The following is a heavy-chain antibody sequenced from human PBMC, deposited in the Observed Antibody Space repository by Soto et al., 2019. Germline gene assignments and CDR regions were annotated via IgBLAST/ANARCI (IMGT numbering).Heavy chain of an antibody. CDR3: ARVATGTTRWFDP. V-gene: IGHV4-34*01. Sequence: QVQLQQWGAGLLKPSETLSLTCAVYGGSFSGYYWSWIRQPPGKGLEWIGEINHSGSTNYNPSLKSRVTISVDTSENQFSLKLSSVTAADTAVYYCARVATGTTRWFDPWGQGTLVTVSS. D-gene: IGHD1-7*01. CDR1: GGSFSGYY. CDR2: INHSGST. J-gene: IGHJ5*02.